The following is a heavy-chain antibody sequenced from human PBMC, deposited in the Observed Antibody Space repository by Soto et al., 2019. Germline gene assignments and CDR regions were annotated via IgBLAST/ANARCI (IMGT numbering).Heavy chain of an antibody. D-gene: IGHD2-21*02. Sequence: SETLSLTCIVSGESISSSSYYWGWIRQPPGKGLEWIGSIYYSGRTYYNPSFKSRVTISIDTSKNKFSLKLSSVTATDTAVYYCARQRTTVVTQAYFDHWGQGALVIVSS. CDR3: ARQRTTVVTQAYFDH. CDR1: GESISSSSYY. V-gene: IGHV4-39*01. CDR2: IYYSGRT. J-gene: IGHJ4*02.